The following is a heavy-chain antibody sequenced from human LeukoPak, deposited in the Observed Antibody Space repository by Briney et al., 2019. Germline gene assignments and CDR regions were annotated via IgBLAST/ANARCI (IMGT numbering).Heavy chain of an antibody. V-gene: IGHV4-38-2*02. Sequence: SETLSLTCSVSGYSFSSDSFWGWIRQPPGKGLGWVGTIHEGGGTFYNSSLKSRVTISIDTSKNQFSLEVNSVTAADTTVYYCSSAARPTNYWFDPWGQGTLVTVSS. CDR2: IHEGGGT. D-gene: IGHD6-6*01. CDR1: GYSFSSDSF. CDR3: SSAARPTNYWFDP. J-gene: IGHJ5*02.